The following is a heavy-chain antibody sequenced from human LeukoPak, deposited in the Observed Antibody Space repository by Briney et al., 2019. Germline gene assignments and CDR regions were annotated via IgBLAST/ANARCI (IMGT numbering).Heavy chain of an antibody. CDR2: VSGSGGST. CDR1: GFTFSSHA. CDR3: AEASPSDSSSWYPSWH. Sequence: PGGSLRPSCAASGFTFSSHAMSWVRQAPGKGLEWVSAVSGSGGSTYYADSVKGRFTISRDNSKNTLYLQMSSLRAEDTALYYCAEASPSDSSSWYPSWHWGQGTLVTVSS. J-gene: IGHJ1*01. V-gene: IGHV3-23*01. D-gene: IGHD6-13*01.